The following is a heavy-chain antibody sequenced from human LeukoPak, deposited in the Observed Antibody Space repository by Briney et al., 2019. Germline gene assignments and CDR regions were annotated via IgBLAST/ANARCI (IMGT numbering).Heavy chain of an antibody. J-gene: IGHJ4*02. Sequence: SETLSLTCTVSGGSISSHYWSWIRQPPGKGLEWIGYIHYSGRTNYNPSLKSRFTISVDTSKNQFSLKLSSVTAADTAVYYCARAPDLSYDFWSGYHDWGQGTLVTVSS. CDR3: ARAPDLSYDFWSGYHD. D-gene: IGHD3-3*01. CDR1: GGSISSHY. V-gene: IGHV4-59*11. CDR2: IHYSGRT.